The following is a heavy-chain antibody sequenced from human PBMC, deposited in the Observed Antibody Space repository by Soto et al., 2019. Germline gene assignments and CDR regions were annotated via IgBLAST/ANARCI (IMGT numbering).Heavy chain of an antibody. CDR3: ARGAFSSVDGHDYYYYGMDV. D-gene: IGHD6-25*01. Sequence: SETLSLTCAVYGGSFSGYYWSWIRQPPGKGLEWIGEINHSGSTNYNPSLKSRVTISVDTSKNQFSLKLSSVTAADTAVYYCARGAFSSVDGHDYYYYGMDVWGQGTTVTVSS. CDR2: INHSGST. V-gene: IGHV4-34*01. J-gene: IGHJ6*02. CDR1: GGSFSGYY.